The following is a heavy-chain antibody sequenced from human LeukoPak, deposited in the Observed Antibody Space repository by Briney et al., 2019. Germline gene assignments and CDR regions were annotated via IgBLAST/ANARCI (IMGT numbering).Heavy chain of an antibody. CDR2: ISSSSSTI. V-gene: IGHV3-48*04. CDR1: GFTFSSYS. D-gene: IGHD3-22*01. CDR3: APHVDYYDSGYYYYGMDV. Sequence: PGGSLRLSCAASGFTFSSYSMNWVRQAPGKGLEWVSYISSSSSTIYYADSVKGRFTISRDNAKNSLYLQMNSLRAEDTAVYYCAPHVDYYDSGYYYYGMDVWGQGTTVTVSS. J-gene: IGHJ6*02.